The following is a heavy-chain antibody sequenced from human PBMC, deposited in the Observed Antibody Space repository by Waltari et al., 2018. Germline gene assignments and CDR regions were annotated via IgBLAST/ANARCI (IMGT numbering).Heavy chain of an antibody. V-gene: IGHV3-33*01. CDR2: VWYDGSNQ. Sequence: QVQLVESGGGVVQPGKSLKLSCVASGFSLSSYGMHWVRQAPGKGLEWVAVVWYDGSNQYYADSVKGRFTISRDNSKNTLYLQVNSLRAEDTAVYYCTRDISGRTAFDIWGQGTMVTVSS. D-gene: IGHD3-10*01. CDR1: GFSLSSYG. CDR3: TRDISGRTAFDI. J-gene: IGHJ3*02.